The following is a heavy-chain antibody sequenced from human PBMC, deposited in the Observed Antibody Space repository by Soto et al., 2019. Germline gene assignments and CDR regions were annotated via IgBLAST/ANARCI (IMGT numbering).Heavy chain of an antibody. CDR1: GFTFSSYG. D-gene: IGHD4-17*01. Sequence: QVQLVESGGGVVQPGRSLRLSCAASGFTFSSYGMHWVRQAPGKGLEWVAVIWYDGSNKYYADSVKGRFTISRDNSKNTLYLQMNSLRAEDTAVYYCARDLSGGEGRVWFDPWGQGTLVTVSS. CDR2: IWYDGSNK. J-gene: IGHJ5*02. V-gene: IGHV3-33*01. CDR3: ARDLSGGEGRVWFDP.